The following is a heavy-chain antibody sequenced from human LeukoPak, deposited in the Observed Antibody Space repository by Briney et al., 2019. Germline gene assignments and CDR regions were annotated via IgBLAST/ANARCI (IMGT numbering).Heavy chain of an antibody. V-gene: IGHV3-23*01. CDR1: QFTFTSYA. CDR2: IGDSGVPT. CDR3: AKVATWTYFDS. D-gene: IGHD3/OR15-3a*01. J-gene: IGHJ4*02. Sequence: PGGSLRLSCAASQFTFTSYAMSWVRQAPGRGLEWVSSIGDSGVPTYYADSVKGRFTISRDNSQNTLYLQMNSLRADDTAAYYCAKVATWTYFDSWGQGTLVTVSS.